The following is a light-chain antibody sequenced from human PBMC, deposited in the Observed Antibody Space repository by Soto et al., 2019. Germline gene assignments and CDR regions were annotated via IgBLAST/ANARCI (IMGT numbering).Light chain of an antibody. Sequence: DIKLTQSPSFLSASVGDRVTITCRASQGISSYLAWYQQKPGKAPKLLIYAASTLQSGVPSRFSGSGSGTEFTLTISSLQPEDFATYYCQQLNSYPPFTFGPGTKVDIK. J-gene: IGKJ3*01. CDR1: QGISSY. V-gene: IGKV1-9*01. CDR2: AAS. CDR3: QQLNSYPPFT.